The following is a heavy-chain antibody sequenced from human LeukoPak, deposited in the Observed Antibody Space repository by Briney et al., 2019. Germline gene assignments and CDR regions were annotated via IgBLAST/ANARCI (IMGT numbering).Heavy chain of an antibody. CDR1: GGSISSYY. CDR2: IYYSGST. CDR3: ARVPESGYSYYFDY. J-gene: IGHJ4*02. V-gene: IGHV4-59*01. D-gene: IGHD3-3*01. Sequence: SETLSLTCTVSGGSISSYYWSWIRQPPGKGLEWIGYIYYSGSTNYNPSLKSRVTISVDTSKNQFSLKLSSVTAADTAVYYCARVPESGYSYYFDYWGQGTLVTVSS.